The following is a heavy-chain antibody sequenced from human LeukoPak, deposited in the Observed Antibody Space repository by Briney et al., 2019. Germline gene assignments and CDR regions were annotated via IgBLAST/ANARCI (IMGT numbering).Heavy chain of an antibody. D-gene: IGHD3-22*01. J-gene: IGHJ1*01. CDR2: IYRSGSI. Sequence: KPSETLSLTCTLSGGSVSSSSYYWGWIRQPPGKGLEWIGDIYRSGSIYYNPSLKSRVSMSVDTSENQFSLELTSVTAADTAVYYCARRRYSDSTGYLDWGQGTLVTVSS. CDR3: ARRRYSDSTGYLD. CDR1: GGSVSSSSYY. V-gene: IGHV4-39*01.